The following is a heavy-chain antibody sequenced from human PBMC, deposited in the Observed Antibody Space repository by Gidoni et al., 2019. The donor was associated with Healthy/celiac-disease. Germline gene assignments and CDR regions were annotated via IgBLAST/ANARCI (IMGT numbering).Heavy chain of an antibody. CDR3: ARVTMVRGVIDY. CDR2: SSADKANT. CDR1: GYTFTSYG. D-gene: IGHD3-10*01. Sequence: QVQLVQSGAEGKKPGASVKVSCKASGYTFTSYGIGWVRQAPGQVLEWIGCSSADKANTNYAQKLPGRVTITTDTSTSTAYRELRSLRSDDTAVYYCARVTMVRGVIDYWGQGTLVTVSS. J-gene: IGHJ4*02. V-gene: IGHV1-18*01.